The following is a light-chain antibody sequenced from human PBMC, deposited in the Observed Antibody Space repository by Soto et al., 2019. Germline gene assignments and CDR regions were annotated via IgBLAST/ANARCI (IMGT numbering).Light chain of an antibody. CDR3: QQTSSIRHT. J-gene: IGKJ4*01. CDR2: GES. CDR1: QNINST. Sequence: DIQLTQSPSSLSASVGDRVTIICRASQNINSTLTRYQFKAGKAPMIIIHGESSVQSGGPSRFSGSGSATESTLTINNLQPEDFATYECQQTSSIRHTSGRGTKVDLK. V-gene: IGKV1-39*01.